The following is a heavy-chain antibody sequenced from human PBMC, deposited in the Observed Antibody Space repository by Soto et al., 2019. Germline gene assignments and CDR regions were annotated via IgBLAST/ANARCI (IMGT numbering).Heavy chain of an antibody. CDR2: ISYDGSNK. Sequence: GGSLRLSCAASGFTFSSYAMHWVRQAPGKGLEWVAVISYDGSNKYYADSVKGRFTISRDNSKNTLYLQMNSLRAEDTAVYYCARGGQPPGIAVAGSYYYGMDVWGQGTTVTVSS. CDR1: GFTFSSYA. J-gene: IGHJ6*02. V-gene: IGHV3-30-3*01. D-gene: IGHD6-19*01. CDR3: ARGGQPPGIAVAGSYYYGMDV.